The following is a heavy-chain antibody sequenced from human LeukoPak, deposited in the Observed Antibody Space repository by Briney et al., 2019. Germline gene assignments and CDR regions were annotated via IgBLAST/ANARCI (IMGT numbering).Heavy chain of an antibody. J-gene: IGHJ3*02. CDR3: ARQYCGGDCYPLDAFDI. D-gene: IGHD2-21*02. V-gene: IGHV5-51*01. Sequence: GESLKISCKGSGYSFTNYWIDWVRQMPGKGLEWMGVSYPGDSDTRYSPSVQGQVIISIDKSISTAYLQWGSLKASDAAMYFCARQYCGGDCYPLDAFDIWGQGTMDTVS. CDR2: SYPGDSDT. CDR1: GYSFTNYW.